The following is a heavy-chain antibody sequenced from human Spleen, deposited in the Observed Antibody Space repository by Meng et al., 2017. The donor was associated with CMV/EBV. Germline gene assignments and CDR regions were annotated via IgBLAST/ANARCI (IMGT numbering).Heavy chain of an antibody. Sequence: GESLKISCAASGFTFSDYYMSWIRQAPGKGLEWVSYISSSSNTIYYADSVRGRFSVSRDNSKNSLYLQMNSLRVKDTAVYYCARDRGYYYGMDVWGQGTTVTVSS. J-gene: IGHJ6*02. CDR1: GFTFSDYY. CDR2: ISSSSNTI. CDR3: ARDRGYYYGMDV. D-gene: IGHD3-10*01. V-gene: IGHV3-11*04.